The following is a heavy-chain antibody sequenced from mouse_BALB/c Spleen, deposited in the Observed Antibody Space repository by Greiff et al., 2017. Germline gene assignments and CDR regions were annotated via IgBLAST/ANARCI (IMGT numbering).Heavy chain of an antibody. Sequence: QVQLKESGPGLVAPSQSLSITCTVSGFSLTSYGVHWVRQPPGKGLEWLGVIWAGGSTNYNSALMSRLSISKDNSKSQVFLKMNSLQTDDTAMYYCARVLDGYYGWYFDVWGAGTTVTVSS. CDR2: IWAGGST. J-gene: IGHJ1*01. D-gene: IGHD2-3*01. CDR3: ARVLDGYYGWYFDV. CDR1: GFSLTSYG. V-gene: IGHV2-9*02.